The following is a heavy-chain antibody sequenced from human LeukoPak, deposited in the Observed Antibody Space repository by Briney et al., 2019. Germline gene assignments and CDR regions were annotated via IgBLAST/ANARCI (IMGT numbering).Heavy chain of an antibody. D-gene: IGHD5-18*01. CDR2: ISGSGGST. CDR3: ANQLWSQRIYYYYYMDV. Sequence: PGGSLRLSCAASGFTFSSYAMSWVCQAPGKGLEWVSAISGSGGSTYYAESVKGRFTISRDNSKNTLYLQMNSLRAEDTAVYYCANQLWSQRIYYYYYMDVWGKGTTVTVSS. J-gene: IGHJ6*03. V-gene: IGHV3-23*01. CDR1: GFTFSSYA.